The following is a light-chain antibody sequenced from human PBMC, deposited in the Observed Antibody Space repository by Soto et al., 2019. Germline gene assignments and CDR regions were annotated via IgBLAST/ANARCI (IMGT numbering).Light chain of an antibody. V-gene: IGKV3-11*01. CDR1: RSVSSY. CDR3: QQRSNWPPIT. Sequence: IVMTQSPATLSVSPGERSTLSFRGSRSVSSYLAWYRQKPGQAPRLLIYDASNRATGIPARFSGSGSGTDFTLTISILEPEDFAVYDCQQRSNWPPITFGQGTRLEI. J-gene: IGKJ5*01. CDR2: DAS.